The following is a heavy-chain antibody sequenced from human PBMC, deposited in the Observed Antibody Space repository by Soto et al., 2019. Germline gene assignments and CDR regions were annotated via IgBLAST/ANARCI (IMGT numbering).Heavy chain of an antibody. CDR2: IYYSGST. Sequence: SETLSLTCTVSGGSISSSSYYWGWIRQPPGKGLEWIGSIYYSGSTYYNPSLKSRVTISVDTSKNQFSLKLSSVTAADTAVYYCARHAPAASRPGRYYFDYWGQGTLVTVSS. J-gene: IGHJ4*02. D-gene: IGHD2-2*01. CDR1: GGSISSSSYY. V-gene: IGHV4-39*01. CDR3: ARHAPAASRPGRYYFDY.